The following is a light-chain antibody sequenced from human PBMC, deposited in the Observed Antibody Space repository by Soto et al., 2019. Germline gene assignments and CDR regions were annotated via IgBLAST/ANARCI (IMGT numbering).Light chain of an antibody. CDR3: SSNRSSSTLL. Sequence: QSALTQPASVSGSPGQSITISCTGTSSDVGGYNYVSWYQQHPGKVPKLIIYEVSNRPSGVSNRFSGSKFGNTASLTISGLEDEDEDYYYCSSNRSSSTLLFGRGTKLTVL. V-gene: IGLV2-14*01. J-gene: IGLJ2*01. CDR2: EVS. CDR1: SSDVGGYNY.